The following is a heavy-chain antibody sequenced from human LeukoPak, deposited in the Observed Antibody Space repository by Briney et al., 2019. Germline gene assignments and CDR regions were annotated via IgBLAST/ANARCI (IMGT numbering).Heavy chain of an antibody. CDR3: AIGGSTNLQFWFDP. J-gene: IGHJ5*02. V-gene: IGHV1-24*01. CDR2: FDPEDGET. Sequence: ASVKVSCKVSGYTLTELSMHWVRQAPGKGLEWMGGFDPEDGETIYAQKFQGRVTMTEDTSTDTAYMELSSLRSEDTAMYYCAIGGSTNLQFWFDPWGQGTLVTVSS. D-gene: IGHD2-2*01. CDR1: GYTLTELS.